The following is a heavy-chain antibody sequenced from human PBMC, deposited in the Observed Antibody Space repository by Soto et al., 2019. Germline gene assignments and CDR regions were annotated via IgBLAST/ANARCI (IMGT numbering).Heavy chain of an antibody. Sequence: GASVKVSCKASGGTFSSYAISWVRHAPGQGLEWMGGIIPIFGTANYAQKFQGRVTITADESTSTAYMELSSLRSEDTAVYYCARGPNYYDSSGYYPAPFDYWGQGTLVTVS. V-gene: IGHV1-69*13. CDR1: GGTFSSYA. CDR3: ARGPNYYDSSGYYPAPFDY. CDR2: IIPIFGTA. J-gene: IGHJ4*02. D-gene: IGHD3-22*01.